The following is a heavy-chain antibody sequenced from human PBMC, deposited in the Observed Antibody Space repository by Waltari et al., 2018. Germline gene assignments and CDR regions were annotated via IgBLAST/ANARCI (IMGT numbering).Heavy chain of an antibody. V-gene: IGHV4-34*02. J-gene: IGHJ4*02. CDR2: IDNSENT. CDR3: ARSGRRVGGLKRSATANTTPEY. Sequence: QVQLQQWGAGLLKPSETLSLTCAASGGSLTASWWNWIRLSPGKGRVWIGLIDNSENTNYNQSFTSLVTISPDKSSNQFSPSLTSVTATDTAVYYCARSGRRVGGLKRSATANTTPEYWGQGALVTVSS. CDR1: GGSLTASW. D-gene: IGHD1-26*01.